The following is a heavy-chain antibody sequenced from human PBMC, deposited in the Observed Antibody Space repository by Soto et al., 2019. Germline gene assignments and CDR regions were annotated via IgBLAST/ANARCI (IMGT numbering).Heavy chain of an antibody. CDR1: GFTFSSYA. CDR2: VLGGGGTT. CDR3: ARKGPPRDAFDI. V-gene: IGHV3-23*01. J-gene: IGHJ3*02. Sequence: GGSLRLSCAASGFTFSSYAMSWVRQTPGKGLEWVSGVLGGGGTTFYADSVKGRFTISRDNSKNTLYVQMNSLRAEDTAIYYCARKGPPRDAFDIWGHGTMVTVSS.